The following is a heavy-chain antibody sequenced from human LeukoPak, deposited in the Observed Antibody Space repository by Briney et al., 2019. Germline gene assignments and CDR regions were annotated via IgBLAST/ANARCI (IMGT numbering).Heavy chain of an antibody. CDR3: ARTGYGRDGYNLF. D-gene: IGHD5-24*01. J-gene: IGHJ4*02. CDR2: IYYSGST. V-gene: IGHV4-31*03. Sequence: NPSETLSLTCTVSGGSISSGGYYWSWIRQHPGKGLEWIGYIYYSGSTYYNPSLKSRVTISVDTSKNQFSLKLSSVTAADTAVYYCARTGYGRDGYNLFWGQGTLVTVSS. CDR1: GGSISSGGYY.